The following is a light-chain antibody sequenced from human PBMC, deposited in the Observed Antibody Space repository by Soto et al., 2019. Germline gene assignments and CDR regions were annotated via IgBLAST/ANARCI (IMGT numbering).Light chain of an antibody. CDR1: SSNIGSNT. V-gene: IGLV1-44*01. J-gene: IGLJ1*01. Sequence: QSVLAQPPSASCTPGHRVTISCSGSSSNIGSNTVNWYQQLPGTAPKLLIYSNNQRPSGVPDRFSGSKSGTSASLAISGLQSEDEADYYCAAWDDSLNAYYVFGTGTKVTVL. CDR3: AAWDDSLNAYYV. CDR2: SNN.